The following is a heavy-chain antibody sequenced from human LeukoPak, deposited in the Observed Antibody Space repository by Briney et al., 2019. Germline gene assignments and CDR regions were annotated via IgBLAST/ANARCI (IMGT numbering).Heavy chain of an antibody. CDR3: ANGLNVPDY. Sequence: PGVSLRLSRAASGFTFSSYAMSWVRQVPGKGLEWVSSISDSGGSTYYADSVQGRFTISRDNSKNTVFLQMNSLRAEDTAIYYCANGLNVPDYWGQGTLVTVSS. CDR2: ISDSGGST. V-gene: IGHV3-23*01. D-gene: IGHD3/OR15-3a*01. J-gene: IGHJ4*02. CDR1: GFTFSSYA.